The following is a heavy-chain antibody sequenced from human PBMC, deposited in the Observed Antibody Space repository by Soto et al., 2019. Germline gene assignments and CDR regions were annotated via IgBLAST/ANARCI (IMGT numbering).Heavy chain of an antibody. V-gene: IGHV3-30*18. J-gene: IGHJ4*02. CDR2: ISYDGSNK. CDR1: GFTFSSYG. CDR3: AKDTLTVSGGNLDY. D-gene: IGHD2-15*01. Sequence: GGSLRLSCAASGFTFSSYGMHWVRQAPGKGLEWVAVISYDGSNKYYADSVKGRFTISRDNSKNTLYLQMNSLRAGDTAVYYCAKDTLTVSGGNLDYWGQGTLVTVSS.